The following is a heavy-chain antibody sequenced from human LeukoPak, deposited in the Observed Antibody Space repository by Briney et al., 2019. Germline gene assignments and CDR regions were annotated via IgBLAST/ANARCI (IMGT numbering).Heavy chain of an antibody. CDR1: GYTFTSYY. Sequence: ASVKVSCKASGYTFTSYYMHWVRQAPGQGLEWMGIINPSGGSTSYAQKFQGRVTMTRDTSTSTAYMELSSLRSEDTAVYYCAADGVVVAATDAFDIWGQGTMVTVSS. D-gene: IGHD2-15*01. V-gene: IGHV1-46*01. J-gene: IGHJ3*02. CDR2: INPSGGST. CDR3: AADGVVVAATDAFDI.